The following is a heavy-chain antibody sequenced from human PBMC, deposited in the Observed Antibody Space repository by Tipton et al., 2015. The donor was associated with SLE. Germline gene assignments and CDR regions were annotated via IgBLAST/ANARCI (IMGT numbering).Heavy chain of an antibody. CDR2: INHSGST. Sequence: TLSLTCAVYGGSFSGYYWSWTRQPPGKGLEWIGEINHSGSTNYNPSLKSRVTISVDTSKNQFSLKLTSVTAADTAVYYCARGDCSSTSCLDYWGQGTLVTVSS. D-gene: IGHD2-2*01. V-gene: IGHV4-34*01. J-gene: IGHJ4*02. CDR3: ARGDCSSTSCLDY. CDR1: GGSFSGYY.